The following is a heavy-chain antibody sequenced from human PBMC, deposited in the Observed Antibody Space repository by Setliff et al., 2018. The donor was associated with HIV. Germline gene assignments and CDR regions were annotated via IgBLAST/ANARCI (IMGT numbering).Heavy chain of an antibody. CDR1: GYSISSGYY. J-gene: IGHJ4*02. V-gene: IGHV4-38-2*01. D-gene: IGHD3-22*01. Sequence: SETLSLTCAVSGYSISSGYYWGWIRQPPGKGLECIGNTYHSGSTYYKPSLQSRVSMSADTSKNQFSLRLTSVTVADTAVYFCVRVFYDATDYYAPLFDYWGQGTLVTVSS. CDR3: VRVFYDATDYYAPLFDY. CDR2: TYHSGST.